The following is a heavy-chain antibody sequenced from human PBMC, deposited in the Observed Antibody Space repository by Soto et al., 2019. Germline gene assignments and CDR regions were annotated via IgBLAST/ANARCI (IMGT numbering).Heavy chain of an antibody. Sequence: HPGGSLRLSCAASGFTFSSYGMHWVRQAPGKGLEWVAVIWYDGSNKYYADSVKGRFTISRDNSKNTLYLQMNSLRAEDTAVYYCARDGSRFGELLSYPKYYYYYGMDVWGQGTTVTVSS. J-gene: IGHJ6*02. CDR3: ARDGSRFGELLSYPKYYYYYGMDV. D-gene: IGHD3-10*01. V-gene: IGHV3-33*01. CDR1: GFTFSSYG. CDR2: IWYDGSNK.